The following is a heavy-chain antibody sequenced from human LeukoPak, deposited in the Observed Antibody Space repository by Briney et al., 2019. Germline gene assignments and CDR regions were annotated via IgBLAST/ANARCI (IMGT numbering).Heavy chain of an antibody. CDR2: IYLSGST. J-gene: IGHJ4*02. Sequence: PSETLSLTCTVSGGSISSYYWSWIRQPPGKGLEWIGEIYLSGSTNYNPSLKSRVTISVDKSKNQFSMKLSSVTAADTAVYYCARGGTVTTRAFDYWGQGTLVTVSS. CDR1: GGSISSYY. V-gene: IGHV4-59*12. D-gene: IGHD4-17*01. CDR3: ARGGTVTTRAFDY.